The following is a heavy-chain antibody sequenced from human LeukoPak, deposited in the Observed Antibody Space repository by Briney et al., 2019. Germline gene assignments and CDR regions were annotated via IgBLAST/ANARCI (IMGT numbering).Heavy chain of an antibody. V-gene: IGHV4-39*01. Sequence: SETLSLTCTVSGGSISSSSYYWGWIRQPPGKGLEWIGSIYYSGSTYYNPSLKSRVTISVDTSKNQFSLKLSSVTAADTAVYSCTRHRMYYYDSSGRGVADAFDIWGQGTMVTVSS. D-gene: IGHD3-22*01. CDR3: TRHRMYYYDSSGRGVADAFDI. J-gene: IGHJ3*02. CDR1: GGSISSSSYY. CDR2: IYYSGST.